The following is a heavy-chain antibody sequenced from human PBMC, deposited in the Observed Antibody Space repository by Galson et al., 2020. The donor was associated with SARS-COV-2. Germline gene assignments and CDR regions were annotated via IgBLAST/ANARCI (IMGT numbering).Heavy chain of an antibody. J-gene: IGHJ4*02. Sequence: ASVKVSCKASGYTFTSYYMHWVRQAPGQGLEWMGIINPSGGSTSYAQKFQGRVTMTRDTSTSTVYMELSSLRSEDTAVYYCARERYYYDSSGSHDYWGQGTLVTVSS. D-gene: IGHD3-22*01. CDR2: INPSGGST. V-gene: IGHV1-46*01. CDR1: GYTFTSYY. CDR3: ARERYYYDSSGSHDY.